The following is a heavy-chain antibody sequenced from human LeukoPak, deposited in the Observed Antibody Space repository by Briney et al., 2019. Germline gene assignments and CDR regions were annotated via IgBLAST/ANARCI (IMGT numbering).Heavy chain of an antibody. CDR3: ANLPTGKY. CDR1: GLTVSSNY. J-gene: IGHJ4*02. CDR2: IYSGGSA. Sequence: PGGSLRLSCAASGLTVSSNYMSWVRQAPGKGLEWVSVIYSGGSAYYADSLKGRFTISRDNSKNTLYLQMNSLTAEDTAVYYCANLPTGKYWGQGTLVTVSS. V-gene: IGHV3-53*01. D-gene: IGHD2-8*02.